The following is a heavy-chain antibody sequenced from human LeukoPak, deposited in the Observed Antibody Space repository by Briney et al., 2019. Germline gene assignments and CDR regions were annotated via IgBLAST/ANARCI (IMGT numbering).Heavy chain of an antibody. CDR3: AKDPSIVVVTIFDY. CDR2: ISGSGGST. D-gene: IGHD3-22*01. Sequence: GGSLRLSCAASGFTFSSYAMSWVRQAPGKGLEWVSAISGSGGSTYYADSVKGRFTISRDNSKNTLYLQMNSLGAEDTAVYYCAKDPSIVVVTIFDYWGQGTLVTVSS. V-gene: IGHV3-23*01. J-gene: IGHJ4*02. CDR1: GFTFSSYA.